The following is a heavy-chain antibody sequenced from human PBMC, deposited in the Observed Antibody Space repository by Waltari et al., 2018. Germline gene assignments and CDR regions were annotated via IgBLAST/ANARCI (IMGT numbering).Heavy chain of an antibody. CDR1: GGSMSGYS. CDR2: IDHNINT. J-gene: IGHJ6*03. CDR3: ARESPRGFTVPPHYMDV. D-gene: IGHD3-16*02. V-gene: IGHV4-34*01. Sequence: QVHLTRWGAGRLQPSETLSLTCAVSGGSMSGYSWAWIRQPPGKGLEWIGEIDHNINTTYHPSLKSRVTISVDTSKNQFSLKLASVTAADTAVYFCARESPRGFTVPPHYMDVWASGTTVIV.